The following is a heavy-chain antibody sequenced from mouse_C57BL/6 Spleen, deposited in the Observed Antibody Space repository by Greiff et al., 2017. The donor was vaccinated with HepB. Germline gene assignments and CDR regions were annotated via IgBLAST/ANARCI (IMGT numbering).Heavy chain of an antibody. CDR1: GFSLTSYA. Sequence: VQLKESGPGLVPPSQTLSITCTVSGFSLTSYAISWVRQPPGKGLEWLGVIWTGGGTKYNSAPKSSLSTSKDNSKSQLFLKMNSLQTVDTARYYFARNPCYYAMDYWGQGPSVTVSS. J-gene: IGHJ4*01. V-gene: IGHV2-9-1*01. CDR2: IWTGGGT. CDR3: ARNPCYYAMDY.